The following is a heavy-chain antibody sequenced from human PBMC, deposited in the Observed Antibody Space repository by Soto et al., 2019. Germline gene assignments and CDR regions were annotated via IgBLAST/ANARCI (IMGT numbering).Heavy chain of an antibody. CDR3: AGTTYDLWRGYYGGMDV. D-gene: IGHD3-3*01. J-gene: IGHJ6*02. Sequence: SVKVSCKASGYTFTYRYLHWVRQAPGQALEWMGWITPFNGNTNYAQKFQDRVTITRDRSMSTAYMELSSLRSEDTAMYYCAGTTYDLWRGYYGGMDVWGQGNRVTVSS. CDR1: GYTFTYRY. V-gene: IGHV1-45*02. CDR2: ITPFNGNT.